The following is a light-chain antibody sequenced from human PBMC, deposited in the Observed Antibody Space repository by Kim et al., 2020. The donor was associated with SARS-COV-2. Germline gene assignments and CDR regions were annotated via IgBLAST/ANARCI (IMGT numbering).Light chain of an antibody. CDR3: CSYAGSSTVV. CDR2: EGR. J-gene: IGLJ2*01. V-gene: IGLV2-23*01. Sequence: GPSLTVSCTDTSSDVGGSNLVAWYQRHPGKAARLLIYEGRKRPSGVSKRFSGSESGSTASLTISGLQAEDEADYFCCSYAGSSTVVFGGGTQLTVL. CDR1: SSDVGGSNL.